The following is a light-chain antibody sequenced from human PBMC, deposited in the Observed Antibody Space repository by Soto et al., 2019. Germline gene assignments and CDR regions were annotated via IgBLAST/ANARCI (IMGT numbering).Light chain of an antibody. CDR3: SSYAGSNNTYV. CDR1: SSDVDDNNY. Sequence: QSVLTQPPSASGSPGQSVTIPCTGTSSDVDDNNYVSWYQQHLGKAPKLMIYEVSKRPSGVPDRFSGSKSGNTASLTVSGLQAEDEADYYCSSYAGSNNTYVFGTGTKVTVL. CDR2: EVS. V-gene: IGLV2-8*01. J-gene: IGLJ1*01.